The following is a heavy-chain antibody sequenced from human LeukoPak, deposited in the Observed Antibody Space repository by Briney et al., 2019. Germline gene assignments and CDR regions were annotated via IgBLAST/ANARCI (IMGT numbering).Heavy chain of an antibody. V-gene: IGHV3-23*01. J-gene: IGHJ3*01. Sequence: PGGSLRLSCAASGFTFRSYEMNWVRQAPGKGLEWVSGISPSGDITYYADSVMGRFSISRDNPKSTVSLQMSSLRAEDTALYYCVRDLHWGGFDVWGQGTMVTVSS. CDR2: ISPSGDIT. D-gene: IGHD7-27*01. CDR1: GFTFRSYE. CDR3: VRDLHWGGFDV.